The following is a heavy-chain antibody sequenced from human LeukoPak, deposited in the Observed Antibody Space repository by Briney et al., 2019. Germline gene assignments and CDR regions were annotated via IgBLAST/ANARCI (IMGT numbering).Heavy chain of an antibody. CDR1: GFTFSSYG. V-gene: IGHV3-66*01. Sequence: GGSLRLSCAASGFTFSSYGMYWVRQAPGKGLEWVSIIYTAGSTYYADSVKGRFTTSRDNSKNTLYLQMNSLRAEDTAVYYCARGRKATYYYDSSGHNDYWGQGTLVTVSS. D-gene: IGHD3-22*01. CDR3: ARGRKATYYYDSSGHNDY. CDR2: IYTAGST. J-gene: IGHJ4*02.